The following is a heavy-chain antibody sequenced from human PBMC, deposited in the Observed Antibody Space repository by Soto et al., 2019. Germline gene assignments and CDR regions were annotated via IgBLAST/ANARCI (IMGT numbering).Heavy chain of an antibody. V-gene: IGHV1-18*01. D-gene: IGHD2-2*01. CDR3: ASDRGVVVPAAMHYYYYGVDV. Sequence: ASVKVSFKASGYTFTSYGISWVRQAPGQGLEWMGWISAYNGNTNYAQKLQERVTMTTDTSTSTAYMELSSLRSEDTAVYYCASDRGVVVPAAMHYYYYGVDVWGQGTTVTVSS. CDR2: ISAYNGNT. CDR1: GYTFTSYG. J-gene: IGHJ6*02.